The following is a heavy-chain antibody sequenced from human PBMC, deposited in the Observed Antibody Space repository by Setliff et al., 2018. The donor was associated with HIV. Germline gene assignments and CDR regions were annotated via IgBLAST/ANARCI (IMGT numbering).Heavy chain of an antibody. V-gene: IGHV3-21*01. CDR3: ARDPPWNYDSSGYPYYFDY. J-gene: IGHJ4*02. CDR1: GFTFSSYS. Sequence: RLSCAASGFTFSSYSMNWVRQAPGKGLEWVSFISPSGTYIHYADSLKGRFTISRDNAKNSLYLQMNGLRAEDTAVYYCARDPPWNYDSSGYPYYFDYWGQGTLVTVTS. D-gene: IGHD3-22*01. CDR2: ISPSGTYI.